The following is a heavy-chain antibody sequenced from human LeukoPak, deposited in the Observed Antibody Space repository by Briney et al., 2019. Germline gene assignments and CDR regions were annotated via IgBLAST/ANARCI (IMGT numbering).Heavy chain of an antibody. CDR3: AKSRPTVTTGAFDY. CDR1: GFTFSSYG. J-gene: IGHJ4*02. CDR2: IWYDGSNK. D-gene: IGHD4-11*01. Sequence: PGGSLRLSCAASGFTFSSYGMHWVRQAPGKGLGWVAVIWYDGSNKYYADSVKGRFTISRDNSKNTLYLQMNSLRAEDTAVYYCAKSRPTVTTGAFDYWGQGTLVTVSS. V-gene: IGHV3-33*06.